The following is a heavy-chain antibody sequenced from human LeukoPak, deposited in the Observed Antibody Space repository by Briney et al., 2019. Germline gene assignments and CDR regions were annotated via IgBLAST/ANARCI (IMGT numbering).Heavy chain of an antibody. Sequence: QPGGSLRLSCAASGFTFDDYDMHWVRQAPGKGLEWVSGISWNSGSIGYADSVKGRFTISRDNAKNSLYLQMNSLRAEDMALYYCAKDIGRDFWSGYFPCAFDIWGQGTMVTVSS. J-gene: IGHJ3*02. CDR3: AKDIGRDFWSGYFPCAFDI. V-gene: IGHV3-9*03. CDR2: ISWNSGSI. D-gene: IGHD3-3*01. CDR1: GFTFDDYD.